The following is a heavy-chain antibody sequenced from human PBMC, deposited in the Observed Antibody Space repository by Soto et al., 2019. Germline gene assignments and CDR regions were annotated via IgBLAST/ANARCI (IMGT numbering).Heavy chain of an antibody. Sequence: EVQLLESGGGLVQPGGSLRLSCAASGFTFSSYAMSWVRQAPGKGLEWVSAISGGGGGTYYTDSVKGRFTISRDNSKNTLYLQTNSLRAEDTAVYYCATGRSYYFDYWAHGTLVTVSS. CDR3: ATGRSYYFDY. V-gene: IGHV3-23*01. J-gene: IGHJ4*01. CDR1: GFTFSSYA. CDR2: ISGGGGGT.